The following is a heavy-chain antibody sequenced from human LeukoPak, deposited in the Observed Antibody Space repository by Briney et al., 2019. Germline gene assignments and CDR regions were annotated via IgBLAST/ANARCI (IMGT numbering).Heavy chain of an antibody. CDR2: IYSGGST. J-gene: IGHJ4*02. CDR3: ARVYSYDPYYFDY. V-gene: IGHV3-53*01. Sequence: GGSLRLSCAASGFTVSINYMSWVRQAPGKGLEWVSVIYSGGSTHYADSVKGRFTISRDNSKNTLYLQMNSLRAEDTAVYYCARVYSYDPYYFDYWGQGTLVTVSS. D-gene: IGHD5-18*01. CDR1: GFTVSINY.